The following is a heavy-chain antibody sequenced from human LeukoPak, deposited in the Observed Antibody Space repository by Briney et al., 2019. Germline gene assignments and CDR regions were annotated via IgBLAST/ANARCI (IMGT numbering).Heavy chain of an antibody. CDR3: ARAYGDGY. V-gene: IGHV4-59*01. CDR1: GASISNYY. CDR2: IYYSGST. J-gene: IGHJ4*02. Sequence: PSETLSLTCTVSGASISNYYWSWIRQSPGKGLEWIGHIYYSGSTNYNPSLKSRVTISVDTSKNQFSLKLSSVTAADTAVYYCARAYGDGYWGQGTLVTVSS. D-gene: IGHD4-17*01.